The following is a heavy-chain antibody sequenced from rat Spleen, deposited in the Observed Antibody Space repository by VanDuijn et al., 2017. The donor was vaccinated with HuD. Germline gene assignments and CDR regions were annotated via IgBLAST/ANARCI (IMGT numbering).Heavy chain of an antibody. CDR3: TSPFRWFAY. CDR2: IWGDGST. CDR1: GFSLTSYS. J-gene: IGHJ3*01. Sequence: QVQLRESGPGPVQPSQTLSLTCTVSGFSLTSYSVHWVRQPPGEGLEWMGGIWGDGSTKYSSVLKSRLSISRDTSKSQVFLKMNILQTEDTAIYFCTSPFRWFAYWGQGTLVTVSS. V-gene: IGHV2-1*01.